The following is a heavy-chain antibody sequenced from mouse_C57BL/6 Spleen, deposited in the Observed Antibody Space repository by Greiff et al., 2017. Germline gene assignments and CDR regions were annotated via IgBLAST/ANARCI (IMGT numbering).Heavy chain of an antibody. J-gene: IGHJ4*01. CDR2: IRNKANGYTT. D-gene: IGHD2-1*01. CDR1: GFTFPDYY. CDR3: ARYDYGNYGAMDY. V-gene: IGHV7-3*01. Sequence: EVKLMESGGGLVQPGGSLSLSCAASGFTFPDYYMSWVRQPPGKALEWLGFIRNKANGYTTEYSASVKGRFTISRDNSQSILYLQMNALRAEDSATYYCARYDYGNYGAMDYWGQGTSVTVSS.